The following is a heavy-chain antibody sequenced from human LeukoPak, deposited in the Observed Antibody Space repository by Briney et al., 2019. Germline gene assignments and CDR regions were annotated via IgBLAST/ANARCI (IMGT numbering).Heavy chain of an antibody. J-gene: IGHJ6*03. V-gene: IGHV1-18*01. CDR1: GYTFTSFS. CDR3: AREGGATIGGYYYYYMDV. CDR2: ISAYSGNT. Sequence: ASVKVSCKASGYTFTSFSIIWLRQAPGQGLEWMGWISAYSGNTNYAQKLQDRVTMTTDTSTSTAYMELRSLRSDDTAVYYCAREGGATIGGYYYYYMDVWGKGTTVTVSS. D-gene: IGHD5-24*01.